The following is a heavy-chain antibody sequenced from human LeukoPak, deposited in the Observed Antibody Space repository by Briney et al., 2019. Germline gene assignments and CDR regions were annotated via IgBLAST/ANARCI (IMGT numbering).Heavy chain of an antibody. J-gene: IGHJ4*02. Sequence: PGGSLRLSCAASGFTFSNYGMSWVRQAPGKGLEWVSGISGSGASTYDADSVKGRFTISRDNSKNSVYLQMNSLRAEDTAVYYCTRLHGAYPIDFWGQGTLVTVSS. V-gene: IGHV3-23*01. CDR2: ISGSGAST. CDR3: TRLHGAYPIDF. CDR1: GFTFSNYG. D-gene: IGHD4/OR15-4a*01.